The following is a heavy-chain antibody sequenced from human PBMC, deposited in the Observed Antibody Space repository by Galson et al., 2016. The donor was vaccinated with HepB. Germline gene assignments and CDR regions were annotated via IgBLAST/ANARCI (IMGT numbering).Heavy chain of an antibody. J-gene: IGHJ4*02. CDR1: GYSFISYR. V-gene: IGHV5-51*01. Sequence: QSGAEVKKPGESLKISCKGSGYSFISYRIAWVRQMPGKDLEWMGIIYPADSDTRYSPSFQGQITISSDRSINTAYLHWSSLKASHSAMYYCARGRGGNSGEFDYWGQGPLVTVSS. D-gene: IGHD4-23*01. CDR3: ARGRGGNSGEFDY. CDR2: IYPADSDT.